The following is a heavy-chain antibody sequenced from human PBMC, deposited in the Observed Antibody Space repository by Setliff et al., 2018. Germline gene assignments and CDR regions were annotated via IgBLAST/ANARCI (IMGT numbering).Heavy chain of an antibody. CDR2: INAGNGHT. CDR3: VGVDMVLSNFDF. J-gene: IGHJ4*02. D-gene: IGHD3-10*01. V-gene: IGHV1-3*01. CDR1: GYTFTNYL. Sequence: ASVKVSCKASGYTFTNYLIHWVRQSPGQSPEWMGWINAGNGHTKFSQSFQGRLSISSDTSASTVYMDLHNLGSEDTAVYFCVGVDMVLSNFDFWGQGTLGTVS.